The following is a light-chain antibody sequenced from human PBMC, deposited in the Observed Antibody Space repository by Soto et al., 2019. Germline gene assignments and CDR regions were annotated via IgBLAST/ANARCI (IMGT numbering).Light chain of an antibody. Sequence: EVVLTQSPGTLSLSPGESATLSCRASQSIRSSYLAWYQQRPGQAPRLLMYGASNRATGFPDRFVGSGSGQDFTLKISRLEPEAFAVYNWTCPKFDQSAVYPFGQGTKVKI. V-gene: IGKV3-20*01. CDR1: QSIRSSY. J-gene: IGKJ2*01. CDR2: GAS. CDR3: TCPKFDQSAVYP.